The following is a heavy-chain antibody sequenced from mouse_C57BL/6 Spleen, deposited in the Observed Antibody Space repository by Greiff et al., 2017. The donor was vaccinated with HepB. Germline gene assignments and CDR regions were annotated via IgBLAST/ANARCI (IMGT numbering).Heavy chain of an antibody. CDR2: ISDGGSYT. D-gene: IGHD1-1*01. CDR1: GFTFSSYA. J-gene: IGHJ1*03. CDR3: AGYYCGSSYWYFDV. Sequence: EVKLVESGGGLVKPGGSLKLSCAASGFTFSSYAMSWVRQTPEKRLEWVATISDGGSYTYYPDNVKGRLTISRDNAKNNLYLQMSHLKSEDTAMYYGAGYYCGSSYWYFDVWGTGTTVTVSS. V-gene: IGHV5-4*03.